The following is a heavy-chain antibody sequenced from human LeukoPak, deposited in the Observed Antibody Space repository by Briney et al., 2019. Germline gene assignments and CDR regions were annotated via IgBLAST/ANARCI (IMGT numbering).Heavy chain of an antibody. CDR3: ARGPRAYSSGWYGNY. J-gene: IGHJ4*02. D-gene: IGHD6-19*01. V-gene: IGHV4-39*07. CDR2: IYYSGSG. CDR1: GGSIWSSSYY. Sequence: SETLSLTCTVSGGSIWSSSYYWGWIRQPPGKGLEWIGSIYYSGSGYYNPSLKSRVTISVDTSKSQFSLRLSSVTAADTAVYYCARGPRAYSSGWYGNYWGQGTLVTVSS.